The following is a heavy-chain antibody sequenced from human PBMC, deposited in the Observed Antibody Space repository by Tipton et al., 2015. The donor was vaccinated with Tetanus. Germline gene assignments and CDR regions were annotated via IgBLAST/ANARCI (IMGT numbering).Heavy chain of an antibody. Sequence: QLVQSGAEVKKPGASVKVSCKASGYTFTHYGVNWVRQAPGQGLEWMGWISPFNENVNYVEKFRGRLTMTTDRSTGTVSMDLRSLKSDDTAIYYCARGRGLGPHEYFEHWGQGTLVTVSS. CDR1: GYTFTHYG. CDR3: ARGRGLGPHEYFEH. J-gene: IGHJ5*02. D-gene: IGHD3/OR15-3a*01. V-gene: IGHV1-18*01. CDR2: ISPFNENV.